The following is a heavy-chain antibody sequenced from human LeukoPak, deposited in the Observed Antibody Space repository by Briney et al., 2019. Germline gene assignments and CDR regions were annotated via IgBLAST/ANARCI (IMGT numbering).Heavy chain of an antibody. CDR3: ARGSLCSSTSCYYFDY. CDR2: IIPIFGTA. CDR1: GYTFTSYD. J-gene: IGHJ4*02. V-gene: IGHV1-69*13. Sequence: ASVKVSCKASGYTFTSYDISWVRQAPGQGLEWMGGIIPIFGTANYAQKFQGRVTITADESTSTAYMELSSLRSEDTAVYYCARGSLCSSTSCYYFDYWGQGTLVTVSS. D-gene: IGHD2-2*01.